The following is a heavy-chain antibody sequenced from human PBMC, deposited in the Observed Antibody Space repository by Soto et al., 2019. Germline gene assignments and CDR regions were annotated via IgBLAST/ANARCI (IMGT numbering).Heavy chain of an antibody. CDR3: ATAVRFDYSSSSHFDY. Sequence: GASVKDSRKVSGKPLTELSMHWVRPAPGKGIGWKGGLDPEDGETIDAQKFKGRVNMTEDTSTDTAYMELSSLRFKDTAVYFCATAVRFDYSSSSHFDYWGQGTLVTVSS. J-gene: IGHJ4*02. V-gene: IGHV1-24*01. D-gene: IGHD6-6*01. CDR2: LDPEDGET. CDR1: GKPLTELS.